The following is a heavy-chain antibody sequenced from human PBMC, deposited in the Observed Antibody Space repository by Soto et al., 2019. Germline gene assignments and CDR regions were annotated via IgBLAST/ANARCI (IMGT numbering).Heavy chain of an antibody. CDR2: IYYRGST. Sequence: QVQLQESGPGLVKPSQTLSLTCTVSGGFISSGGYYWRWIRQHPGKGLEWIGYIYYRGSTYYNPSLEGLVNISLDTSTNQFSLKLSSVTATDTEVYYCARSINPWGQGTLVTVSS. V-gene: IGHV4-31*01. J-gene: IGHJ5*02. CDR3: ARSINP. CDR1: GGFISSGGYY. D-gene: IGHD3-10*01.